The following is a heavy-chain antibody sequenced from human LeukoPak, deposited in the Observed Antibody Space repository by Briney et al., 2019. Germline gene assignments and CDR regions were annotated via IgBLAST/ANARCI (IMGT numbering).Heavy chain of an antibody. Sequence: PSGTLSLTCAVSGGSISSSNWWSWVRQPPGKGLEWIGEIYHSESTNYNPSLKSRVTISVDKSKNQFSLKLSSVTAADTAVYYCARLVPAAASNWFDPWGQGTLVTVSS. D-gene: IGHD2-2*01. CDR2: IYHSEST. CDR3: ARLVPAAASNWFDP. J-gene: IGHJ5*02. V-gene: IGHV4-4*02. CDR1: GGSISSSNW.